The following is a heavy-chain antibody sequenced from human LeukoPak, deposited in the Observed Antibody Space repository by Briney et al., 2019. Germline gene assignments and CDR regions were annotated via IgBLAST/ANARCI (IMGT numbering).Heavy chain of an antibody. V-gene: IGHV1-46*01. CDR2: INPSGTTT. Sequence: ASVKVSCKASGFTFANYCMHWVRQAPGQGLEWMGIINPSGTTTTYAQKFQGRVIMTRDMSTSTVYMELSSLRSEDTAVYYCARNWFDPWGQGTLVTVSS. J-gene: IGHJ5*02. CDR1: GFTFANYC. CDR3: ARNWFDP.